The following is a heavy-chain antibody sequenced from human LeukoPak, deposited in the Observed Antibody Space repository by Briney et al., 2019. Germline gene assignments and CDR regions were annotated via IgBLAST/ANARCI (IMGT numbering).Heavy chain of an antibody. V-gene: IGHV1-2*02. D-gene: IGHD2-21*01. Sequence: GASVKVSSTASGYTLTGYYMHWVRQAPGQGLEWMGWINPNSGGTNYAQKFQGRVTMTRDTSISTAYMELSRLRSDDTAVYYCARGCGGSPRRTFDCWGQGTLVTVSS. CDR1: GYTLTGYY. CDR2: INPNSGGT. J-gene: IGHJ4*02. CDR3: ARGCGGSPRRTFDC.